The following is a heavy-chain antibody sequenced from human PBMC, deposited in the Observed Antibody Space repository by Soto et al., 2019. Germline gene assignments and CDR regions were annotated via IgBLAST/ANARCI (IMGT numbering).Heavy chain of an antibody. V-gene: IGHV3-72*01. CDR3: VRGYNSFDS. D-gene: IGHD1-1*01. J-gene: IGHJ4*02. CDR1: GFTFSDHY. CDR2: SRNKANSYTT. Sequence: EVQLVESGGGLVQPGGSLRLSCAASGFTFSDHYMDWVRQAPGKGLEWVGRSRNKANSYTTVYAASVKGRFTVSRDESRKSLFLQMDSLKTEDTGVYYCVRGYNSFDSWGQGTLVTVSS.